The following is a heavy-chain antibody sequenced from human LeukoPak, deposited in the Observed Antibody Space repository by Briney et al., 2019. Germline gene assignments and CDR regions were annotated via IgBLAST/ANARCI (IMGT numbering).Heavy chain of an antibody. CDR3: PRWGVFGELLSDWFDP. V-gene: IGHV4-59*01. J-gene: IGHJ5*02. CDR1: GGSISSYY. Sequence: SETLSLTCTVSGGSISSYYWSWIRQPPGKGLEWIGYIYYSGSTNYNPSLKSRVTTSVDTSKNQFSLKLSSVTAADTAVYYCPRWGVFGELLSDWFDPWGQGTLVTVSS. D-gene: IGHD3-10*02. CDR2: IYYSGST.